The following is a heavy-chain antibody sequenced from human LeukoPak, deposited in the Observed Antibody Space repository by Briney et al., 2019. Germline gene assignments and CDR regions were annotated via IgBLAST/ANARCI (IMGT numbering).Heavy chain of an antibody. CDR1: GGTFSSYA. D-gene: IGHD6-13*01. Sequence: ASVKVSCKASGGTFSSYAISRVRQAPGQGLEWMGRIIPILDIANYAQKFQGRVTITADKSTSTAYMELSSLRSEDTAVYYCARTLIAAAGTSYFDYWGQGTLVTVSS. CDR2: IIPILDIA. J-gene: IGHJ4*02. V-gene: IGHV1-69*04. CDR3: ARTLIAAAGTSYFDY.